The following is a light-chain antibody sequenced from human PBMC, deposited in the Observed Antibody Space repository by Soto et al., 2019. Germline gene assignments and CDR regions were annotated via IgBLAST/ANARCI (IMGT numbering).Light chain of an antibody. V-gene: IGKV1-39*01. Sequence: DIQMTQSPSSLSASVGDRVTITCRASQSISSYLHWYQQKPGIAPKLLIYAASSLQSVVPSRFSRSRSAPDDTLCLSRLQPEYFATYYCQQSHSTPLFAFGPGTNVAIK. CDR1: QSISSY. J-gene: IGKJ3*01. CDR3: QQSHSTPLFA. CDR2: AAS.